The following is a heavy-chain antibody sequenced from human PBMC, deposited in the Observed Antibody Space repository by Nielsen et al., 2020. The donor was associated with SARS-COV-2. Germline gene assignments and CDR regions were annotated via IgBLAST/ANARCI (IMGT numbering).Heavy chain of an antibody. V-gene: IGHV1-69*13. CDR3: ARVVYSSGWSLGDYYYYYMDV. J-gene: IGHJ6*03. CDR1: GGTFSSYA. D-gene: IGHD6-19*01. CDR2: IIPIFGTA. Sequence: SVKVSCKASGGTFSSYAISWVRQAPGQGLEWMGGIIPIFGTANYAQKFQGRVTITADESTSTAYMELSSLRSEDTAVYYCARVVYSSGWSLGDYYYYYMDVWGKGTTVTVSS.